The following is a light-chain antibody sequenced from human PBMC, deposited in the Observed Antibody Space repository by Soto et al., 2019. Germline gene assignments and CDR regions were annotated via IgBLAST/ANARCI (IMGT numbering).Light chain of an antibody. CDR2: SNN. CDR1: RSNLGRNT. CDR3: AAWDDSLSGYV. Sequence: QSVLTQPLSASGTPGQGVTISCSGSRSNLGRNTVNWYQQLPGTAPKVVIYSNNQRPSGVPDRFSGSKSGTSASLAISGLRSEDEADYYCAAWDDSLSGYVFGTGTKLTVL. J-gene: IGLJ1*01. V-gene: IGLV1-44*01.